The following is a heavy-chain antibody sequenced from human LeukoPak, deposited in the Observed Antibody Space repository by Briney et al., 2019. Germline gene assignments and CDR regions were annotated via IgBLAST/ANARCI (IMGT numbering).Heavy chain of an antibody. Sequence: ASVKVSCKASGYTFTSYDINWVRQAPGQGLEWMGWINPNSGGTNYAQKFQGRVTMTRDTSISTAYMELSRLRSDDTAVYYCARVRRDYGDYNSYYFDYWGQGTLVTVSS. CDR3: ARVRRDYGDYNSYYFDY. J-gene: IGHJ4*02. CDR2: INPNSGGT. CDR1: GYTFTSYD. V-gene: IGHV1-2*02. D-gene: IGHD4-17*01.